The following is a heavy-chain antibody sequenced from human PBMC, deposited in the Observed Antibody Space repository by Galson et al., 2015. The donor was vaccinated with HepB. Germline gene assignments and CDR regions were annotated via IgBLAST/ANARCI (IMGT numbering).Heavy chain of an antibody. CDR1: GYTFTSYG. D-gene: IGHD6-19*01. CDR2: ISAYNGNT. CDR3: ARASIAVAVDNWFDP. V-gene: IGHV1-18*04. Sequence: SVKVSCKASGYTFTSYGISWVRQAPGQGLEWMGWISAYNGNTNYAQKLQGRVTMTTDTSTSTAYMELRSLRSDDTAVYYCARASIAVAVDNWFDPWGQGTLVTVSS. J-gene: IGHJ5*02.